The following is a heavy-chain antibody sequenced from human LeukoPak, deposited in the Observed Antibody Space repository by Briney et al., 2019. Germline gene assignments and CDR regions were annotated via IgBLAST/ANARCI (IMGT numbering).Heavy chain of an antibody. D-gene: IGHD6-19*01. J-gene: IGHJ4*02. CDR3: ARVRAVAAEFYY. CDR2: INAGNGNT. Sequence: ASVKVSCKASGSTFTSYAMHWVRQAPGQRLEWMGWINAGNGNTKYSQKFQGRVTITRDTSASTAYTELSSLRSEDTAVYYCARVRAVAAEFYYWGQGTLATVSS. V-gene: IGHV1-3*01. CDR1: GSTFTSYA.